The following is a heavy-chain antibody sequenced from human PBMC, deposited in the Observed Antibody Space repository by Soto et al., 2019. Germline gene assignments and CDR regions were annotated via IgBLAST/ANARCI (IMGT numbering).Heavy chain of an antibody. D-gene: IGHD3-10*01. J-gene: IGHJ4*02. CDR3: ARGHQVVRGVIRFPAY. CDR1: GFTFSDYY. Sequence: GGSLRLSCAASGFTFSDYYMSWIRQAPGKGLEWVSYISSSGSTIYYADSVKGRFTISRDNAKNSLYLQMNSLRAEDTAVYYCARGHQVVRGVIRFPAYWGQGTLVTVSS. V-gene: IGHV3-11*01. CDR2: ISSSGSTI.